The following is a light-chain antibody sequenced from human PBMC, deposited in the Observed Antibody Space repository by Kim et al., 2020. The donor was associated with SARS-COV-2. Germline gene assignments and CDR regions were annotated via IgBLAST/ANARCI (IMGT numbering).Light chain of an antibody. CDR1: QSVSRNY. Sequence: SPVERSPLSCRASQSVSRNYLAWYQQKPGQAPRLLIYGASSRATGIPDSFSGSGSGTDFTLTISRLEPEDFAVYYCQQYGSSPMYTFGQGTKLEI. CDR2: GAS. J-gene: IGKJ2*01. V-gene: IGKV3-20*01. CDR3: QQYGSSPMYT.